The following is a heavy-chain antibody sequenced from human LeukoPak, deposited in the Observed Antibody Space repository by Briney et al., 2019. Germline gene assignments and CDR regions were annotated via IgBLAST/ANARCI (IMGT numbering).Heavy chain of an antibody. V-gene: IGHV4-39*01. CDR1: GGSISSSSYY. Sequence: SETLSLTCTVSGGSISSSSYYWGWIRQPPGKGLEWIGSIYYSGSTYYNPSLKSRVTISVDTSKSQFSLKLSSVTAADTAVYYCARHPPSWSNYHYYYMDVWGKGTTVTVSS. CDR2: IYYSGST. J-gene: IGHJ6*03. D-gene: IGHD6-13*01. CDR3: ARHPPSWSNYHYYYMDV.